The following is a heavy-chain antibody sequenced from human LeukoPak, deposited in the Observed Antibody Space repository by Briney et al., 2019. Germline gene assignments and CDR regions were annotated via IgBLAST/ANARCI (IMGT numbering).Heavy chain of an antibody. V-gene: IGHV3-73*01. Sequence: SGGSLRLSCAASGFTFSDSAIHWVRQASGKGLEWVGRIRSKVNNYATVYAASVKGRFTISRDDSKNTAYLRMNTLQTDDTAVYYCTRLTDIAVVPTTSWGQGTLVTVSS. CDR3: TRLTDIAVVPTTS. J-gene: IGHJ5*02. D-gene: IGHD2-2*01. CDR1: GFTFSDSA. CDR2: IRSKVNNYAT.